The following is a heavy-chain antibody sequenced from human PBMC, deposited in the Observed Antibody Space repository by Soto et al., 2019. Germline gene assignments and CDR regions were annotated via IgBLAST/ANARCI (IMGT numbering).Heavy chain of an antibody. V-gene: IGHV4-34*01. D-gene: IGHD2-15*01. CDR1: GGSFSGYY. CDR2: INHSGST. CDR3: AVDPDFGYCSAGSCYSDP. Sequence: SETLSLTCAVYGGSFSGYYWSWIRQPPGKGLEWIGEINHSGSTNYNPSLKSRVTISVDTSKNQFSLKLSSVTAADTAVYYCAVDPDFGYCSAGSCYSDPWGQGTPVTVSS. J-gene: IGHJ5*02.